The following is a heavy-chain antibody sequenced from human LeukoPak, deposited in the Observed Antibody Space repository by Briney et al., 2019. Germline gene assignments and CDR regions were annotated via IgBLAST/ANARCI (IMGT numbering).Heavy chain of an antibody. D-gene: IGHD3-10*01. CDR1: GFTFGDYA. J-gene: IGHJ4*02. CDR2: ISGSGGST. Sequence: GGSLRLSCTASGFTFGDYAMSWVRQAPGKGLEWVSAISGSGGSTYYADSVKGRFTISRDNSKNTLYLQMNSLRAEDTAVYYCAKSRGVSRRSNFDYWGQGTLVTVSS. V-gene: IGHV3-23*01. CDR3: AKSRGVSRRSNFDY.